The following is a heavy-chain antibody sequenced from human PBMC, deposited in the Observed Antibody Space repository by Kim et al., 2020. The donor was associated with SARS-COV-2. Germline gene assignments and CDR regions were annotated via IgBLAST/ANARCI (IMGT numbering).Heavy chain of an antibody. CDR1: GGSISSSSYY. CDR2: IYYSGST. Sequence: SETLSLTCTVSGGSISSSSYYWGWIRQPPGKGLEWIGSIYYSGSTYYNPSLKSRVTISVDTSKNQFSLKLSSVTAADTAVYYCARAGVGSRHSYYYYGMDVWGQGTTVTVSS. CDR3: ARAGVGSRHSYYYYGMDV. D-gene: IGHD6-13*01. J-gene: IGHJ6*02. V-gene: IGHV4-39*07.